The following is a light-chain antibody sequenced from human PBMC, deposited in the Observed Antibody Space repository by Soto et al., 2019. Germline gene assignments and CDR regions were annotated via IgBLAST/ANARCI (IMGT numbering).Light chain of an antibody. J-gene: IGKJ5*01. Sequence: EIVLTQSPGTLSLSPGERATLSCRASQSINSNFLAWYQQKPGQAPRLLIYDASSRATGIPDRVSGSGSGTDFTLTINRLESEDFAVYYCQQRSNWPPITFGQGTRLEIK. CDR1: QSINSNF. V-gene: IGKV3D-20*02. CDR3: QQRSNWPPIT. CDR2: DAS.